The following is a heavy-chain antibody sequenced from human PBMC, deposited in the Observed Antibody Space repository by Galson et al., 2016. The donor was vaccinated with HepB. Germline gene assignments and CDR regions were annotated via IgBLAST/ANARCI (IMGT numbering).Heavy chain of an antibody. Sequence: SVKVSCKASGYTFTSYGISWVRQAPGQGLEWMGWISVYDGNTDYARKVQDRVAMTTDTSKTTAYMGLSRLRSDDTAVSSCARRVLRGVVAPPMGDYWGQGTLVTVSS. V-gene: IGHV1-18*04. CDR3: ARRVLRGVVAPPMGDY. CDR1: GYTFTSYG. J-gene: IGHJ4*02. D-gene: IGHD3-10*01. CDR2: ISVYDGNT.